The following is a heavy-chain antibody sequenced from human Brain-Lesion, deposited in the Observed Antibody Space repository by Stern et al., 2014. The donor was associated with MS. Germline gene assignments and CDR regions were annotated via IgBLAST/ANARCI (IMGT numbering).Heavy chain of an antibody. CDR3: ARVFLGDDRSAYYGWFDP. CDR1: GGSISSGDYY. J-gene: IGHJ5*02. D-gene: IGHD3-22*01. V-gene: IGHV4-30-4*01. Sequence: DQLVESGPGLVKPSQTLSLTCTVSGGSISSGDYYWSWIRQPPGKGLEWIGYIHYIGSTFYNPSLKSRVTISVDTSKNQFSLKLSSVTAADTAVYYCARVFLGDDRSAYYGWFDPWGQGTLVTVSS. CDR2: IHYIGST.